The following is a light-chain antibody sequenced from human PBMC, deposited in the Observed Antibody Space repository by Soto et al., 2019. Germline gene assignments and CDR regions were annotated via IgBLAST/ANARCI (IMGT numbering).Light chain of an antibody. CDR1: QSIAIW. CDR3: QKYGSYPWA. CDR2: DAS. J-gene: IGKJ1*01. V-gene: IGKV1-5*01. Sequence: VGDRVTITLWASQSIAIWLAWYHQKPGKAPKALIYDASRLESGVPSRFSGSGSGTEFTLTISSLQPDDFATYYCQKYGSYPWAFGQGTKVDIK.